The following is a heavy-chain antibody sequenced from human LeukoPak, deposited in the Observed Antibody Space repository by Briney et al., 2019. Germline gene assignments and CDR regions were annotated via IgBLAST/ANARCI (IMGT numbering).Heavy chain of an antibody. CDR2: IYYSGST. CDR3: ARAVSDSSGWYDNGMDV. Sequence: SETLYLTCTVSGGSISSYYWSWIRQPPGKGLEWIGYIYYSGSTNYNPSLKSRVTISVDTSKNQFSLKLSSVTAADTAVYYCARAVSDSSGWYDNGMDVWGQGTTVTVSS. D-gene: IGHD6-19*01. J-gene: IGHJ6*02. V-gene: IGHV4-59*01. CDR1: GGSISSYY.